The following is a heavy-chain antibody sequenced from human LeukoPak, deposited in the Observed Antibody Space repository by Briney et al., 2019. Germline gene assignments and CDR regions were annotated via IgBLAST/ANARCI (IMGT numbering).Heavy chain of an antibody. V-gene: IGHV4-39*01. J-gene: IGHJ5*02. D-gene: IGHD3-10*01. CDR2: IYYSGST. Sequence: SETLSLTCTVSGGSISSSSYYWAWIRQPPGKGLVRIGSIYYSGSTYYNPSLKSRLTISVDTSTNQSSLKLRPVTAADTAVYYCASWGSGSGSYYSRPPLKNWFDPWGQGTLVTVSS. CDR1: GGSISSSSYY. CDR3: ASWGSGSGSYYSRPPLKNWFDP.